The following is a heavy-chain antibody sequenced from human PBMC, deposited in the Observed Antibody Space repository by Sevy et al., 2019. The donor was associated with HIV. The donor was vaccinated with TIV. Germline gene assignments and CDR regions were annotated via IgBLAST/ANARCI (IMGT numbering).Heavy chain of an antibody. V-gene: IGHV3-7*03. CDR1: GFIFNDYW. CDR2: INEHGSTN. Sequence: GGSLRLSCAASGFIFNDYWMHWVRQAPGKGLEWVANINEHGSTNYYLDPVKGRFPISSDNAKNSLFLQMNSLRVDDTAVYYCARAIGAGAAYWGQGTPVTVSS. D-gene: IGHD6-13*01. CDR3: ARAIGAGAAY. J-gene: IGHJ4*02.